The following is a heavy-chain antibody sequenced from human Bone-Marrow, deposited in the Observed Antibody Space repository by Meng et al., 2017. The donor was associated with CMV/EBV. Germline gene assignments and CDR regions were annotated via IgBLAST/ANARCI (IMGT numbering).Heavy chain of an antibody. Sequence: GESLKISCAASGFTFSSYSMNWVRQAPGKGLEWVSYISSSSSTIYYADSVKGRFTISRDNAKNSLYPQMNSLRAEDTAVYYCASVAAARDYWGQGTLVTVPS. CDR1: GFTFSSYS. J-gene: IGHJ4*02. V-gene: IGHV3-48*04. D-gene: IGHD6-13*01. CDR2: ISSSSSTI. CDR3: ASVAAARDY.